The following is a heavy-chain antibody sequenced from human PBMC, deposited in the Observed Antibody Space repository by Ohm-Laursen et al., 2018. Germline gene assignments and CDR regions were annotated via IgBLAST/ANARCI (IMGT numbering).Heavy chain of an antibody. CDR2: ISSSGSTI. CDR1: GFTFSDYY. Sequence: SLRLSCTASGFTFSDYYMSWIRQAPGTGLEWVSYISSSGSTIYYADSVKGRFTISRDDAKNSLYLQMNSLRAEDTAVYYCASLKPPLYYYGMDVWGQGTTVTVSS. CDR3: ASLKPPLYYYGMDV. J-gene: IGHJ6*02. V-gene: IGHV3-11*01.